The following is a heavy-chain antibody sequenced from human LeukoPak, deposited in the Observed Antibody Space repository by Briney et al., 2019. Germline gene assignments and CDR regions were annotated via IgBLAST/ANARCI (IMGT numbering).Heavy chain of an antibody. CDR3: ARLLRAAAIPALDY. CDR1: GFAFSDYY. Sequence: GGSLRLSCAASGFAFSDYYMSWIRQAPGKGLEWVSYISSSSSYTNYADSVKGRFTISRDNAKNSLYLQMNSLRAEDTAVYYCARLLRAAAIPALDYWGQGTLVTVSS. V-gene: IGHV3-11*03. J-gene: IGHJ4*02. D-gene: IGHD2-2*01. CDR2: ISSSSSYT.